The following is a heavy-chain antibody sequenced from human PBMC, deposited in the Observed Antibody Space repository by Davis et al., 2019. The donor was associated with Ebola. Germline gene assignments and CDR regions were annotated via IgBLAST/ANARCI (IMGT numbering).Heavy chain of an antibody. CDR2: ISAYNGNT. V-gene: IGHV1-18*01. Sequence: ASVKVSCKASGGTFSNYAISWVRQAPGQGLEWMGWISAYNGNTNYAQKLQGRVTMTTDTSTSTAYMELRSLRSDDTAVYYCARERWTYCSSTSCYRWDNWFDPWGQGTLVTVSS. CDR3: ARERWTYCSSTSCYRWDNWFDP. D-gene: IGHD2-2*01. CDR1: GGTFSNYA. J-gene: IGHJ5*02.